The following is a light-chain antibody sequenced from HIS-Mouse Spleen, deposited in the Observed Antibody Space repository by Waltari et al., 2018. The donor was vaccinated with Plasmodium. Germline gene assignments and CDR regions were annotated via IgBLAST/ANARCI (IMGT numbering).Light chain of an antibody. V-gene: IGLV2-23*03. CDR3: CSYAGSSTFVV. CDR2: EGS. J-gene: IGLJ2*01. CDR1: SSDVGSYNL. Sequence: QSALTQPASVSGSPGQSITISCTGTSSDVGSYNLVSWYQQHPGKAPNLMIYEGSKRPSGVSNRFSGSKSGNTASLTISGLQAEDEVDYYCCSYAGSSTFVVFGGGTKLTVL.